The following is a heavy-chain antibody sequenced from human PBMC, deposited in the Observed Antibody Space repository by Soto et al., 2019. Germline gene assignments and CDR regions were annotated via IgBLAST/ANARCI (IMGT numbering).Heavy chain of an antibody. V-gene: IGHV3-74*01. CDR2: INSDGSST. CDR3: ARGEVGRYCSSTSCYTWVFDY. CDR1: GFTFSSYW. Sequence: EVQLVESGGGLVQPGGSLRLSCAASGFTFSSYWMHWVRQAPGKGLVWVSRINSDGSSTSYADSVKGRITISRDNAKKTVYLQMNSLRAEDTVVYYCARGEVGRYCSSTSCYTWVFDYWGQGTLVTVSS. J-gene: IGHJ4*02. D-gene: IGHD2-2*02.